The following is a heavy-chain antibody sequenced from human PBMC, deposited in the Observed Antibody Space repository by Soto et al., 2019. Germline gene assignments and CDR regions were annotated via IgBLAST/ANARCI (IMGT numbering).Heavy chain of an antibody. CDR1: SYTITSYG. D-gene: IGHD1-26*01. CDR3: ARASGSYGNFDY. V-gene: IGHV1-18*04. J-gene: IGHJ4*02. CDR2: ISAYNGNT. Sequence: SGKLSCKASSYTITSYGISWGRPAPGQGLEWMGWISAYNGNTNYAQKLQGRVTMTTDTSTSTAYMELRSLRSGDTAVYYCARASGSYGNFDYWGQRSLVIVSS.